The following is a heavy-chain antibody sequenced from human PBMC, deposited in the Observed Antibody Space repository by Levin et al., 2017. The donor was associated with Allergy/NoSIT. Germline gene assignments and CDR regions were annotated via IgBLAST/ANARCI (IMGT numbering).Heavy chain of an antibody. CDR2: INHSGST. D-gene: IGHD6-13*01. V-gene: IGHV4-34*01. J-gene: IGHJ6*02. CDR1: GGSFSGYY. Sequence: SETLSLTCAVYGGSFSGYYWSWIRQPPGKGLEWIGEINHSGSTNYNPSLKSRVTISVDTSKNQFSLKLSSVTAADTAVYYCARLPRRRAAAIHSSSWHNFYYYGMDVWGQGTTVTVSS. CDR3: ARLPRRRAAAIHSSSWHNFYYYGMDV.